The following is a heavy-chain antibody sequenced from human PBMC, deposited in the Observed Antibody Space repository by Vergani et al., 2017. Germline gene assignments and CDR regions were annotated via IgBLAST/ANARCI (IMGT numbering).Heavy chain of an antibody. D-gene: IGHD3-3*01. J-gene: IGHJ6*02. CDR2: IWYDGSNK. Sequence: QVQLVESGGGVVQPGRSLRLSCAASGFTFSSYGMHWVRQAPGKGLEWVALIWYDGSNKYYANSVKGRFTISRDNSKNTLYLQMNSLRAEDTAVYYCAREDPLYDFGGGGMDVWGQVTTVTVSS. CDR1: GFTFSSYG. V-gene: IGHV3-33*01. CDR3: AREDPLYDFGGGGMDV.